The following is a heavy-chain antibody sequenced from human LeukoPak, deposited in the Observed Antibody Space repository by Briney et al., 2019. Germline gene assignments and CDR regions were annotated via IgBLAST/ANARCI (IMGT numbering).Heavy chain of an antibody. D-gene: IGHD6-19*01. Sequence: PSETLSLTCTVSGHSISSYYWSWIRQPPGKGLEWIGSIYYTGATNYNSSLNSRVTISVDTSKNQFSLKVSSVTAADTAVYYCARVGNSGWPNFDYWGQGTLVTVSS. J-gene: IGHJ4*02. CDR2: IYYTGAT. CDR3: ARVGNSGWPNFDY. V-gene: IGHV4-59*01. CDR1: GHSISSYY.